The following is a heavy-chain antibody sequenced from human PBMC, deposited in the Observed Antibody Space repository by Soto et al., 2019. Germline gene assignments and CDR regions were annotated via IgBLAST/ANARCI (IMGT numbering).Heavy chain of an antibody. Sequence: GESLKISCKGSGYSFTSYWIGWVRQMPGKGLEWMGIIYPGDSDTRYSPSFQGQVTISADKSISTAYLQWSSLKAPDTAMYYCARTVDYYDSSGHAFDIWGQGTMVTVSS. D-gene: IGHD3-22*01. J-gene: IGHJ3*02. CDR3: ARTVDYYDSSGHAFDI. V-gene: IGHV5-51*01. CDR1: GYSFTSYW. CDR2: IYPGDSDT.